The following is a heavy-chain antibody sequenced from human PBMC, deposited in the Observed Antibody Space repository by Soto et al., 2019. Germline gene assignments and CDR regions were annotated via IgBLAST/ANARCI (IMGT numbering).Heavy chain of an antibody. V-gene: IGHV3-23*01. CDR1: GVTFTSYA. J-gene: IGHJ4*02. CDR2: ISKSGDST. D-gene: IGHD3-10*01. Sequence: PGGSLRLSCAASGVTFTSYAMTWVRQVPGEGLQRVSSISKSGDSTYYADSVKGRFTTSRDNSKNTLYLQMNSLRAEDTAIYYCAKGSFGFDYWGQGTLVTVSS. CDR3: AKGSFGFDY.